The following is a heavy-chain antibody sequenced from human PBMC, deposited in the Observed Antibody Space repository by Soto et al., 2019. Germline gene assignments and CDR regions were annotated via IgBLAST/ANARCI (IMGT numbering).Heavy chain of an antibody. J-gene: IGHJ4*02. CDR2: INAGNGNT. CDR1: GYTFTSYA. V-gene: IGHV1-3*01. D-gene: IGHD6-6*01. Sequence: QVPLVQSGAEVKKPGASVKVSCKASGYTFTSYAMPWVRQAPGQRLEWMGWINAGNGNTKYSQKFQGRVTITRDTSASTAYMELSSLRSEDTAVYYCARLSIAARKFDYWGQGTLVTVSS. CDR3: ARLSIAARKFDY.